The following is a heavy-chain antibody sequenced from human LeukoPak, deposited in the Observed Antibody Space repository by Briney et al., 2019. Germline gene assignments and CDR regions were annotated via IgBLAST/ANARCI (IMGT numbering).Heavy chain of an antibody. V-gene: IGHV3-53*01. CDR3: ARDGITMVRGVIKYYYGMDV. J-gene: IGHJ6*02. Sequence: GGSLRLSCAASGFTVGSNYMSWVRQAPGKGLEWVSVIYSGGSTYYADSVKGRFTISRDNSKNTLYLQMNSLRAEDTAVYYCARDGITMVRGVIKYYYGMDVWGQGTTVTVSS. D-gene: IGHD3-10*01. CDR2: IYSGGST. CDR1: GFTVGSNY.